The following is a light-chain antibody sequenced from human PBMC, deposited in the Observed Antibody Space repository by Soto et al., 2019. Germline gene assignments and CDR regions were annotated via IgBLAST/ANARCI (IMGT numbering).Light chain of an antibody. V-gene: IGKV1-5*03. J-gene: IGKJ4*01. CDR1: QSIGRW. CDR3: QPANSLPLT. Sequence: DIQMTQSPSTLSASVGDRVTITCRASQSIGRWLAWYQQKPGKAPTLLISQASTLQGGVPSRFSGRGSGTEFTLAIDSLQPEDFATYYCQPANSLPLTFGGGTKVDIK. CDR2: QAS.